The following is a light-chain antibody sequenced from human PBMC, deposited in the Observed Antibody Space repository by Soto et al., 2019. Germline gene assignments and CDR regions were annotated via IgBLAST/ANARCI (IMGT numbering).Light chain of an antibody. CDR2: GAS. Sequence: EIVLTQSPGTLSLSPGERATLSCRASQSVSSSYLAWYQQKPGQAPRLLIYGASSRATGIPDRFSGSWSGTDFTLTISRLEPEDFAVYYCQQYGSSLLFGGGTKVEIK. J-gene: IGKJ4*01. CDR3: QQYGSSLL. V-gene: IGKV3-20*01. CDR1: QSVSSSY.